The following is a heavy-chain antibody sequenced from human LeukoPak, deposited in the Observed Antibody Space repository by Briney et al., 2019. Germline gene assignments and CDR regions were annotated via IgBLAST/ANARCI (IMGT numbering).Heavy chain of an antibody. J-gene: IGHJ5*02. CDR3: AREDCGGDCFDP. V-gene: IGHV3-48*01. CDR2: ISSSSTI. Sequence: GGSLRLSCAASGFTFSSYSMNWVRQAPGKGLEWVSYISSSSTIYYADSVKGRFTISRDNAKNSLYLQMNSLRAEDTAVYYCAREDCGGDCFDPWGQGTLVTVSS. D-gene: IGHD2-21*01. CDR1: GFTFSSYS.